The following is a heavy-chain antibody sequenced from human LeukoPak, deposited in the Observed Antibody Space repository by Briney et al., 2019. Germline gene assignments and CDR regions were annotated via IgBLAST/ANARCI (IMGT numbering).Heavy chain of an antibody. V-gene: IGHV3-23*01. CDR3: ARETYYYGSGSYIFDY. J-gene: IGHJ4*02. CDR1: GFTFSSYA. Sequence: GGSLRLSCAASGFTFSSYAMSWVRRAPGKGLEWVSGFSVSDGITYYADSVKGRFTISRDNAKNSLYLQMNSLRAEDTAVYYCARETYYYGSGSYIFDYWGQGTLVTVSS. CDR2: FSVSDGIT. D-gene: IGHD3-10*01.